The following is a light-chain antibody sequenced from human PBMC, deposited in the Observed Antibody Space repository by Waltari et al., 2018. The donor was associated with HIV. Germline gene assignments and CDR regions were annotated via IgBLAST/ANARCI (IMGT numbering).Light chain of an antibody. V-gene: IGLV1-44*01. CDR1: SSNIGSNT. J-gene: IGLJ1*01. Sequence: QSVLTQPPSASGTPGQRVAISCSGSSSNIGSNTVNWYQQLPGPAPKLLIYSNNQRPSGVPDRCSGSKSGTSASLAISGLQSEDEADYYCAAWDDSLNGYLFGTGTKVTVL. CDR3: AAWDDSLNGYL. CDR2: SNN.